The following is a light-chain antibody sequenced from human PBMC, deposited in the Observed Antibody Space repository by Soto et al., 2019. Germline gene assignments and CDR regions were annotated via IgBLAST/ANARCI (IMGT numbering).Light chain of an antibody. Sequence: EIVLTQSPGTLSLSPGERATLSCRASQSVSSNYLAWYQQTPGQAPRLLIYGASSRATGIPDRFSGSGSGTDFTLTISRLEPEDFAVYFCQQYGNSPWTFGQGTKVEIK. CDR1: QSVSSNY. V-gene: IGKV3-20*01. CDR2: GAS. CDR3: QQYGNSPWT. J-gene: IGKJ1*01.